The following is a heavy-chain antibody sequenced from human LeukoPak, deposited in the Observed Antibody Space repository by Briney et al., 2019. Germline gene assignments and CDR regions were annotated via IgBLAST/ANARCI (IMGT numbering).Heavy chain of an antibody. CDR2: IYYSGST. CDR1: GGSINSYY. V-gene: IGHV4-59*01. Sequence: KASETLSLTCTVSGGSINSYYWSWIRQPPGKGLEWIGYIYYSGSTNYNPSLKSRVTISRDTSKNQFSLELRSVTAADTAVYYCTSGGMVSGDYWGHGTLVTVSS. CDR3: TSGGMVSGDY. J-gene: IGHJ4*01. D-gene: IGHD2-8*01.